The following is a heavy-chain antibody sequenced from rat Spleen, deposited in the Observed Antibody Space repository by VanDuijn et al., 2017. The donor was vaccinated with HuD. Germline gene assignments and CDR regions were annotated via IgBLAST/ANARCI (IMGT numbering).Heavy chain of an antibody. V-gene: IGHV5-27*01. CDR2: INTGGGST. Sequence: EVQLVESGGGLVQPGRSLKLSCATSGFTFSNYYMAWVRQAPTKGLGWVAYINTGGGSTYYRDSVKGRFTISGDNARSTLYLQMDGLRSEDTATYYCTTARNVPSYWYFDFWGPGTMVTVSS. D-gene: IGHD1-12*01. CDR3: TTARNVPSYWYFDF. J-gene: IGHJ1*01. CDR1: GFTFSNYY.